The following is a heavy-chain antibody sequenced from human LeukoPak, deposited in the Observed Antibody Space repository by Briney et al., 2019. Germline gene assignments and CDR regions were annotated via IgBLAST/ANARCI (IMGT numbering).Heavy chain of an antibody. CDR2: IYYSGST. J-gene: IGHJ6*02. Sequence: PSETLSLTCTVSGGSISSYYWSWIRQPPGKGLEWIGYIYYSGSTNYNPSLKSRVTISVDTSKNQFSLKLSSVTAADTAVYYCARVLDYDFWSGKYYYGMDVWGQGTTVTVSS. CDR1: GGSISSYY. V-gene: IGHV4-59*01. CDR3: ARVLDYDFWSGKYYYGMDV. D-gene: IGHD3-3*01.